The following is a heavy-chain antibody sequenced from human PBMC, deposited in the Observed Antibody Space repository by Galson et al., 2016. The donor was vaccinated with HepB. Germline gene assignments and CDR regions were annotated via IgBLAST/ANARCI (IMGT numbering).Heavy chain of an antibody. Sequence: SLRLSCAASGFSVSSNYMSWVRQAPGKGLQWVSVIFSGGSTYYADSVKGRFTISRDNSKNTLHLQMNSLRAEDTAVYYCARDGEYYYGSGSYAETWGQGTLVTVPS. D-gene: IGHD3-10*01. CDR2: IFSGGST. CDR3: ARDGEYYYGSGSYAET. J-gene: IGHJ5*02. CDR1: GFSVSSNY. V-gene: IGHV3-53*01.